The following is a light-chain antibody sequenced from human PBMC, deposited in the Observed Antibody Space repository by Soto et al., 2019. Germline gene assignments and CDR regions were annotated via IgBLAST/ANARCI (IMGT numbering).Light chain of an antibody. CDR3: SSFAGNNNLV. CDR1: SSDIGVYDF. Sequence: QSALTQPPSASGSPGQSVTISCTGTSSDIGVYDFVSWYQQHPGKAPKVIIYQVNKRPSGVPDRFSGSKSGNTASLTVSGLQAADEADYFCSSFAGNNNLVFGGGTKLTVL. V-gene: IGLV2-8*01. J-gene: IGLJ3*02. CDR2: QVN.